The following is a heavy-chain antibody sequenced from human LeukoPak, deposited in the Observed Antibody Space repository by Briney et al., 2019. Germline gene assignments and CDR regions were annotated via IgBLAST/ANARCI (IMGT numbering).Heavy chain of an antibody. D-gene: IGHD3-22*01. CDR3: ARLSYDSSGYNKFDY. CDR2: IYTSGST. V-gene: IGHV4-4*07. Sequence: SETLSLTCTVSGGSISSYYWSWIRQPAGKGLEWIGRIYTSGSTNYNPSLKSRVTMSLDTSKNQFSLKLSSVTAADTAVYYCARLSYDSSGYNKFDYWGQGTLVTVSS. J-gene: IGHJ4*02. CDR1: GGSISSYY.